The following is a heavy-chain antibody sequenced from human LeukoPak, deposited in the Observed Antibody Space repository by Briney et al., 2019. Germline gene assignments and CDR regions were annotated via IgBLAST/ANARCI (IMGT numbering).Heavy chain of an antibody. Sequence: PGGSLRLSCAASGFTFSSYWMTWVRQAPGKGLEWVANIKQDGSEKNHVDSVKGRFTISRDNAKNSLYLQMNSLRPEDTAIYYRARDQYSNGWYREFDYWGQGTLVTVSA. D-gene: IGHD6-19*01. CDR1: GFTFSSYW. J-gene: IGHJ4*02. CDR2: IKQDGSEK. CDR3: ARDQYSNGWYREFDY. V-gene: IGHV3-7*05.